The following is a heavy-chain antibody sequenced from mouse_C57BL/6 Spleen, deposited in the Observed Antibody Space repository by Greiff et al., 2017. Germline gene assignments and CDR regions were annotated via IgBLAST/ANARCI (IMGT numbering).Heavy chain of an antibody. CDR2: IDPENGDT. V-gene: IGHV14-4*01. Sequence: EVKLQESGAELVRPGASVKLSCTASGFNIKDDYMHWVKQRPEQGLEWIGWIDPENGDTEYASKFQGKATITADTSSNTASLQLSSLTSEDTAVYYCTTRVAWFAYWGQRPLVTVSA. J-gene: IGHJ3*01. CDR1: GFNIKDDY. CDR3: TTRVAWFAY.